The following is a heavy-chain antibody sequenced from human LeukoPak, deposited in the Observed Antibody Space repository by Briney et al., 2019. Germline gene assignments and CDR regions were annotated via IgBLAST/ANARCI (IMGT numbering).Heavy chain of an antibody. Sequence: ASVKVSCKAPDYTFTSYGISWVRQAPGQGLEWMGWINPNSGGTNYAQKFQGRVTMTRDTSISTAYMELSRLRSDDTAVYYCARDGYSYGYNWFDPWGQGTLVTVSS. CDR3: ARDGYSYGYNWFDP. V-gene: IGHV1-2*02. J-gene: IGHJ5*02. CDR1: DYTFTSYG. CDR2: INPNSGGT. D-gene: IGHD5-18*01.